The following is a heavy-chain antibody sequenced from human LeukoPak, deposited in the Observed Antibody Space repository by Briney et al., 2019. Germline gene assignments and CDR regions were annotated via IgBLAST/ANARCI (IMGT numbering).Heavy chain of an antibody. CDR3: ARDWGAYYHFFDY. CDR2: IKQDGSER. D-gene: IGHD3-22*01. J-gene: IGHJ4*02. CDR1: GFTFSSKY. V-gene: IGHV3-7*01. Sequence: GSLRLSCAASGFTFSSKYMSWVRQAPGKGLEWVGNIKQDGSERNYVDSVKGRFTISRDNAKKSLYLQMNSLRAEDTAVYYCARDWGAYYHFFDYWGQGTLVTVSS.